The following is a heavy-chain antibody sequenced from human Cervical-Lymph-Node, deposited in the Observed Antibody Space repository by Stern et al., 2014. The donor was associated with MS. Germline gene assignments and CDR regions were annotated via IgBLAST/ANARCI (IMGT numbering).Heavy chain of an antibody. D-gene: IGHD1-26*01. CDR2: IIPMFGTA. J-gene: IGHJ6*02. Sequence: VQLVESGAEVKKPGSSTRVSCKASGGTFSSYAISWVRQAPGQGLEWMGGIIPMFGTANYAQKIQGRVTITADASTSTAYMEVSSLRYDDTAVYYCATSAGELTPEAVWGQGTTVTVFS. CDR3: ATSAGELTPEAV. V-gene: IGHV1-69*01. CDR1: GGTFSSYA.